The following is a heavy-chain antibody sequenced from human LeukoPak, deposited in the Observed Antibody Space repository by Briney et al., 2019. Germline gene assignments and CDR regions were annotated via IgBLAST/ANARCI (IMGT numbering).Heavy chain of an antibody. D-gene: IGHD5-18*01. CDR2: IYYSGST. J-gene: IGHJ3*02. Sequence: SETLSLTCTVSGGSISSYYWSWIRQPPGKGLEWIGYIYYSGSTNYNPSLKSRVTISVDTSKNQFSLKLSSVTAADTAVYYCASDKAMATGAFDIWGQGKMVTVSS. V-gene: IGHV4-59*01. CDR3: ASDKAMATGAFDI. CDR1: GGSISSYY.